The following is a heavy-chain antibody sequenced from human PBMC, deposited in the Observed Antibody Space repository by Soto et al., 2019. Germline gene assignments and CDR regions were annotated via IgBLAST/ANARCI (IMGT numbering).Heavy chain of an antibody. J-gene: IGHJ4*02. Sequence: QPGGSLRLSCAASGYTFTSSAIHWVRQAPGKGLEWVALISYDGNNKDYADSVRGRFSISRDNSKNTVYLQMNSLRPEDTAVFFCAREKPSQWLSHFDHWGPGTQVTVSS. D-gene: IGHD6-19*01. CDR2: ISYDGNNK. CDR1: GYTFTSSA. CDR3: AREKPSQWLSHFDH. V-gene: IGHV3-30-3*01.